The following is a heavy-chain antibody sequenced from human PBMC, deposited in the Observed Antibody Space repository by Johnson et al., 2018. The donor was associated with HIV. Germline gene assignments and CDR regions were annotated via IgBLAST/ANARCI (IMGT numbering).Heavy chain of an antibody. Sequence: VQLVESGGGLVKPGGSLRLSCAASGFTFNNAWMSWVRQAPGKGLEWVSAISGSGGSTYYADSVKGRFTISRDNSKNTLYLQMNSLRAEDTAVYYCTTGELWNGYYLHDAFDIWGQGTMVTVSS. CDR3: TTGELWNGYYLHDAFDI. D-gene: IGHD3-3*01. J-gene: IGHJ3*02. CDR1: GFTFNNAW. CDR2: ISGSGGST. V-gene: IGHV3-23*04.